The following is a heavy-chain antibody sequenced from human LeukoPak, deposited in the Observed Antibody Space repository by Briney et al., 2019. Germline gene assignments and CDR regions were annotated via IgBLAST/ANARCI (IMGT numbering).Heavy chain of an antibody. CDR2: FNSDGSST. J-gene: IGHJ4*02. D-gene: IGHD3-3*01. V-gene: IGHV3-74*01. CDR1: GFTFSSYW. Sequence: PGGSLRLSCAASGFTFSSYWMHWVRQAPGKGLVWVSRFNSDGSSTSYADSVKGRFTISRDNAKNTLYLQMNSLRAEDTAVYYCARYDFWSGYYYFDYWGQGTLVTVSS. CDR3: ARYDFWSGYYYFDY.